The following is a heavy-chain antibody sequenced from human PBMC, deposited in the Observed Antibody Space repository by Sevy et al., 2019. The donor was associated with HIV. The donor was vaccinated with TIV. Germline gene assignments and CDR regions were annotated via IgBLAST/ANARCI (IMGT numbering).Heavy chain of an antibody. CDR2: INWNSGSI. CDR3: AQGYDLDY. D-gene: IGHD3-16*01. CDR1: GFTFNDSA. Sequence: GGSLRLSCAASGFTFNDSAMYWVRQAPGKGLEWVSGINWNSGSIGYGDSVKGRFTISRDNAKNSLYLQMNSLRVEDTAFYYCAQGYDLDYWGQGTLVTVSS. J-gene: IGHJ4*02. V-gene: IGHV3-9*01.